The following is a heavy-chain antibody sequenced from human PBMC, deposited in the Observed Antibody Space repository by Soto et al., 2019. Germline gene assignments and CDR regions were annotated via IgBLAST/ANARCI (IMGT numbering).Heavy chain of an antibody. CDR3: ARDLYGRHYGMDV. CDR2: ISYDGRNE. Sequence: QVQLVDSGGGVVQPGRSLRLSCAVYGFSFRNYGMHWVRQAPGRGLEWVALISYDGRNEYFGDSVKGRFTISRDNYTNTLYLEMNSLRVEDTAVYYCARDLYGRHYGMDVLGQGTTVTVAS. J-gene: IGHJ6*01. CDR1: GFSFRNYG. V-gene: IGHV3-33*05. D-gene: IGHD2-8*01.